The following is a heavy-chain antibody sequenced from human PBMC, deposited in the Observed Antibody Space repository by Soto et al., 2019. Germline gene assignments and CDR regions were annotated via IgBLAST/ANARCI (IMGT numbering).Heavy chain of an antibody. CDR2: IYYSGST. CDR1: GGSISSGGYY. J-gene: IGHJ5*02. V-gene: IGHV4-31*03. D-gene: IGHD2-2*01. CDR3: ARTEGYCSSTSCTTDWFDP. Sequence: SETLSLTCTVSGGSISSGGYYWSWIRQHPGKGLEWIGYIYYSGSTYYNPSLKSRVTISVDTSKNQFSLKLSSVTAADTAVYYCARTEGYCSSTSCTTDWFDPWGQGTLVTVSS.